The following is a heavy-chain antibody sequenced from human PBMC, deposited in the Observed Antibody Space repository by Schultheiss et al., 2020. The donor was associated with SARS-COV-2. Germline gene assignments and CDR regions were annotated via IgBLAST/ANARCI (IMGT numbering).Heavy chain of an antibody. CDR3: ARSGSGSGWYSAFDI. D-gene: IGHD6-19*01. V-gene: IGHV4-34*01. Sequence: SETLSLTCAVYGGSFSGYYWSWIRQPPGKGLEWIGEINHSGSTNYNPSLKSRVTISVDTSKNQFSLKLSSVTAADTAVYYCARSGSGSGWYSAFDIWGQGTMVTVSS. CDR1: GGSFSGYY. J-gene: IGHJ3*02. CDR2: INHSGST.